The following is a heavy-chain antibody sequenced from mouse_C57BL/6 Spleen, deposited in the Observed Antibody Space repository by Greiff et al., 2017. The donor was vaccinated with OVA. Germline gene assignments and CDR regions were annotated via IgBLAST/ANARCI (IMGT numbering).Heavy chain of an antibody. CDR1: GFNIKNTY. Sequence: DVKLVESVAELVRPGASVKLSCTASGFNIKNTYMHWVKQRPEQGLEWIGRIDPANGNTKYAPKFQGKATITADTSSNTAYLQLSSLTSEDTAIYYCARSGITTVVADYFDYWGQGTTLTVSS. CDR2: IDPANGNT. D-gene: IGHD1-1*01. CDR3: ARSGITTVVADYFDY. J-gene: IGHJ2*01. V-gene: IGHV14-3*01.